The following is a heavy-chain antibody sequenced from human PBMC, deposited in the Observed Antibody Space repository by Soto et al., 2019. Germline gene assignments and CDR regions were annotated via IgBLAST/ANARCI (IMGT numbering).Heavy chain of an antibody. D-gene: IGHD1-1*01. V-gene: IGHV5-51*01. J-gene: IGHJ5*02. CDR3: ARREGINWNDDWFDP. CDR1: GYSFTSYW. CDR2: IYPGDSDT. Sequence: GESLKISCKGSGYSFTSYWIGWVRQMPGKGLEWMGIIYPGDSDTRYSPSFQGQVTISADKSISTAYLQWSSLKASDTAMCYCARREGINWNDDWFDPWGQGTLVTVSS.